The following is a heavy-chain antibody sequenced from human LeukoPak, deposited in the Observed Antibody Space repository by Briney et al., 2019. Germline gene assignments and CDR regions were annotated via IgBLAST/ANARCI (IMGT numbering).Heavy chain of an antibody. CDR3: ARTLITMIVGTAEYFQH. V-gene: IGHV1-69*13. J-gene: IGHJ1*01. CDR2: IIPIFGTA. Sequence: ASVKVSCKASGGTSSSYAISWVRQAPGQGLEWMGGIIPIFGTANYAQKFQGRVTITADESTSTAYMELSSLRSEDTAVYYCARTLITMIVGTAEYFQHWGQGTLVTVSS. D-gene: IGHD3-22*01. CDR1: GGTSSSYA.